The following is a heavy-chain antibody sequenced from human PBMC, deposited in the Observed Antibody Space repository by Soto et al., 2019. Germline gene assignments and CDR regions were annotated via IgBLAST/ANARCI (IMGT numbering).Heavy chain of an antibody. CDR3: ASGWVTTYSH. CDR1: GGSISSGGYY. D-gene: IGHD4-17*01. V-gene: IGHV4-31*03. CDR2: IYYSGST. Sequence: KPSETLSLTCTVSGGSISSGGYYWSWIRQHPGKGLEWVGYIYYSGSTYYNPSLKSRVTISVDTSKNQFSLRLSSVTAADTAVYYCASGWVTTYSHWGQGTLVTVYS. J-gene: IGHJ4*02.